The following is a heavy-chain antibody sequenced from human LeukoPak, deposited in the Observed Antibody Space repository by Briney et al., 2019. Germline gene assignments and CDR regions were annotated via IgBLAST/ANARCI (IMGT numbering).Heavy chain of an antibody. J-gene: IGHJ4*02. D-gene: IGHD1-14*01. CDR1: GGSIRSSSYF. Sequence: SETLSLTCSVSGGSIRSSSYFWAWIRQPPGKGLEWIGNIYYTGSTYSNVSLRSRVAISVDTSKNQFSLRLSSVTAADTAVYYCARRDRITDFDYWGQGTLVTVSS. V-gene: IGHV4-39*01. CDR3: ARRDRITDFDY. CDR2: IYYTGST.